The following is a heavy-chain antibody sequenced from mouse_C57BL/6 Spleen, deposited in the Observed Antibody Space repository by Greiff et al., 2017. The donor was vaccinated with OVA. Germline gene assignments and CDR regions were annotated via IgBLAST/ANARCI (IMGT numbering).Heavy chain of an antibody. CDR3: AREGYGVEGEYYAMDY. D-gene: IGHD1-2*01. CDR1: GYTFTGYW. V-gene: IGHV1-9*01. CDR2: ILPGSGST. J-gene: IGHJ4*01. Sequence: QVQLKQSGAELMKPGASVKLSCKATGYTFTGYWIEWVKQRPGHGLEWIGEILPGSGSTNYNEKFKGKATFTADTSSNTAYMQLSSLTTEDSAIYYCAREGYGVEGEYYAMDYWGQGTSVTVSS.